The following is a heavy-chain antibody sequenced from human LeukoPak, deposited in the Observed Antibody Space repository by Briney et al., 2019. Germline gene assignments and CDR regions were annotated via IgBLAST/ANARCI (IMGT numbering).Heavy chain of an antibody. D-gene: IGHD3-22*01. J-gene: IGHJ3*02. CDR1: GYTFTSYG. Sequence: ASVRVSCKASGYTFTSYGISWVRQAPGQGLEWMGWISAYNGNTNYAQKLQGRVTMTTDTSTSTAYMELRSLRSDDTAVYYCARDRIYDSSGYPSPDAFDIWGQGTMVTDSS. CDR3: ARDRIYDSSGYPSPDAFDI. V-gene: IGHV1-18*01. CDR2: ISAYNGNT.